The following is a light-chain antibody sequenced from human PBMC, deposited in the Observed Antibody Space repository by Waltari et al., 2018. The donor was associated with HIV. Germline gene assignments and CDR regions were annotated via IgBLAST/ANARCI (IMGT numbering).Light chain of an antibody. V-gene: IGKV3D-15*01. CDR1: QNVNIK. CDR2: AAS. Sequence: ETVMTQSPATLSVSPGERATLSCTASQNVNIKLAWYQHKPGQAPRLLIYAASTRATGIPASFSGSGSGTEFTLTISSLQSEDVAVYYCQQYDTWPLTFGGGTKVEI. J-gene: IGKJ4*01. CDR3: QQYDTWPLT.